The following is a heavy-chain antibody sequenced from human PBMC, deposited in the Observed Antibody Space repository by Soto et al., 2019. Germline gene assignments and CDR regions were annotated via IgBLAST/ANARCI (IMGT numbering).Heavy chain of an antibody. CDR1: GGTFSSYA. Sequence: SVKVSCKASGGTFSSYAISWVRQAPGQGLEWMGGIIPIFGTANYAQKFQGRVTITADESTSTAYMELSSLRSEDTAVYYCASRGAYYYDSSYWFDPWGQGTLVTVSS. J-gene: IGHJ5*02. CDR2: IIPIFGTA. D-gene: IGHD3-22*01. CDR3: ASRGAYYYDSSYWFDP. V-gene: IGHV1-69*13.